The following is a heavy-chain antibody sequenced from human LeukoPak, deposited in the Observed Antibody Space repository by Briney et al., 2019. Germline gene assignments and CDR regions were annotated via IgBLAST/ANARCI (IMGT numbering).Heavy chain of an antibody. CDR2: IRRKADNYAT. V-gene: IGHV3-73*01. D-gene: IGHD5-12*01. J-gene: IGHJ4*02. Sequence: GGSLKLSCAASGFTFSGSHMHWVRQAPGKRLEWVGHIRRKADNYATAYGASVTGRFTISRDDSKNTAYLQLDSLKIEDTAIYYCSRQVDSVHDYWGRGILVTVSS. CDR1: GFTFSGSH. CDR3: SRQVDSVHDY.